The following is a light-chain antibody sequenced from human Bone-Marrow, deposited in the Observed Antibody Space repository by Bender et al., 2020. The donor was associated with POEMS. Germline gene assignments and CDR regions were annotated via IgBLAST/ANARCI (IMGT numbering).Light chain of an antibody. Sequence: QSALTQPASVSGSPGQSITISCTGTSSDVGAYNYVSWYQQHPGKAPKLMISEVSKRPSGVPDRFSGSKSGNTASLTVSGLQAEDEADYYCCSYTTSSTLIFGGGTKLTVL. CDR1: SSDVGAYNY. V-gene: IGLV2-14*01. CDR2: EVS. CDR3: CSYTTSSTLI. J-gene: IGLJ2*01.